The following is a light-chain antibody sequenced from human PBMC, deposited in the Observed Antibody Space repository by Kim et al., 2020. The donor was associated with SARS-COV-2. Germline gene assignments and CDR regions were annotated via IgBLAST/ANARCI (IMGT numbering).Light chain of an antibody. J-gene: IGLJ3*02. CDR2: GKN. Sequence: ALGQTVRITCQGDSLTTYYASWYQQKPGQAPVLVMYGKNNRPLGIPDRFSGSSSGNTASLTITGAQAEDEGDYYCNSRDSSGNHLVFGGGTQLTVL. CDR3: NSRDSSGNHLV. CDR1: SLTTYY. V-gene: IGLV3-19*01.